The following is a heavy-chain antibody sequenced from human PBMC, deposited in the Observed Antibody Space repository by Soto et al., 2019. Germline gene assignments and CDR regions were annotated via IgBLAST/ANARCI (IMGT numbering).Heavy chain of an antibody. CDR2: ISDRGATT. V-gene: IGHV3-23*01. Sequence: QPGGSLRLSCTASGFAFADYAMTWVRQAPGKGLEWVATISDRGATTLYPDSVKGRFTISRDNSKNTLHLQMNNLRAEDTALFYCAKDRPRDYSLAADWFDPWGQGTLVTVSS. CDR1: GFAFADYA. D-gene: IGHD6-13*01. J-gene: IGHJ5*02. CDR3: AKDRPRDYSLAADWFDP.